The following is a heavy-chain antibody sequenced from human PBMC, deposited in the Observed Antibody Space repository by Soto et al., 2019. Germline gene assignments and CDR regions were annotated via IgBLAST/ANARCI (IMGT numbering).Heavy chain of an antibody. V-gene: IGHV3-74*01. D-gene: IGHD4-17*01. CDR1: GFTFSSYW. CDR3: VRDKEAVPTAEDFDY. J-gene: IGHJ4*02. CDR2: INTDGSST. Sequence: EVQLLESGGGLVQPGGSLRLSCAASGFTFSSYWMHWVRQAPGKGLVWVSRINTDGSSTNYADSVKGRFTISRDNAKNTLYLQMNSLRAEDTAVYYCVRDKEAVPTAEDFDYWGQGTLVAVSS.